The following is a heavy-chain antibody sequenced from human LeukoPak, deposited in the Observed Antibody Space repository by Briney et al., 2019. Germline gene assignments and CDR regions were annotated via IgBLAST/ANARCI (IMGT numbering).Heavy chain of an antibody. D-gene: IGHD3-3*01. CDR1: GFTFSSYW. CDR3: ARGFTIFGVVNDAFDI. V-gene: IGHV3-74*01. Sequence: GGSLRLSCAASGFTFSSYWMHWVRQAPGEGLVWVSRINSDGSSTSYADSVKGRFTISRDNAKNTLYLQMNSLRAEDTAVYYCARGFTIFGVVNDAFDIWGQGTMVTVSS. J-gene: IGHJ3*02. CDR2: INSDGSST.